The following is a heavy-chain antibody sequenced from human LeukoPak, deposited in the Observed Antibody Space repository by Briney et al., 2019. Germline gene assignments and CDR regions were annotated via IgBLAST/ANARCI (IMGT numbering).Heavy chain of an antibody. V-gene: IGHV3-7*01. CDR3: ARPYDWFDP. D-gene: IGHD2-2*01. Sequence: GGSLRLSCAASGFTFSSYDMSWVRQAPGKGLEWVANIKQDGSEKYYVDSVKGRFTISRDNAKNSLYLQMNSLRAEDTAVYYCARPYDWFDPWGQGTLVTVSS. J-gene: IGHJ5*02. CDR2: IKQDGSEK. CDR1: GFTFSSYD.